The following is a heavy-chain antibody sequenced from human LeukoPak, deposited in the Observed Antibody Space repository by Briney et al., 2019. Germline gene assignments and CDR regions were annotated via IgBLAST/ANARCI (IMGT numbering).Heavy chain of an antibody. V-gene: IGHV3-30*04. CDR3: ARDRGNYDASDSYYYYGMDV. CDR1: EFTLSSYA. J-gene: IGHJ6*02. CDR2: ISFDGSNG. D-gene: IGHD3-22*01. Sequence: PGGSLRLSCEASEFTLSSYAIHWVRQAPGKGLEWVAVISFDGSNGYYAGSVKGRITISRDNSKNMMYLQMNSLRAEDTAVYYCARDRGNYDASDSYYYYGMDVCGRGTTVTVSS.